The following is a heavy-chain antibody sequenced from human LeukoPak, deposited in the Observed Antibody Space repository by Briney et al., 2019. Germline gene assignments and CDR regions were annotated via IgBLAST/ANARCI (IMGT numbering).Heavy chain of an antibody. J-gene: IGHJ5*02. CDR3: ARERPPIVVVPAAMGYWFDP. D-gene: IGHD2-2*01. CDR2: IYTSGST. V-gene: IGHV4-4*07. CDR1: GGSISSYY. Sequence: SETLSLTCTVSGGSISSYYWSWIRQPAGKGLEWIGRIYTSGSTNYNPSLKSRVTMSVDTSKNQFSLKLSSVTAADTAVYYCARERPPIVVVPAAMGYWFDPWGQGTLVTVSS.